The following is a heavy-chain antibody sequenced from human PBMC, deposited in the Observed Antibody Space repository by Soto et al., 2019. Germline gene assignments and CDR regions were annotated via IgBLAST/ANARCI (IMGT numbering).Heavy chain of an antibody. CDR3: ARERTEGYGGKAEFDY. J-gene: IGHJ4*02. D-gene: IGHD4-17*01. Sequence: SETLSLTCTVSGGSVSSGSYYWSWIRQPPGKGLEWIGYIYYSGSTNYNPSLKSRVTISVDTSKNQFSLKLSSVTAADTAVYYCARERTEGYGGKAEFDYWGQGTLVTVSS. CDR1: GGSVSSGSYY. V-gene: IGHV4-61*01. CDR2: IYYSGST.